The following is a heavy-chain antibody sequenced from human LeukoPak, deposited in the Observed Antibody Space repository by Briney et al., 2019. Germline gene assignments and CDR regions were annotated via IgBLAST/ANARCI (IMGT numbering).Heavy chain of an antibody. J-gene: IGHJ4*02. Sequence: GGSLRLSCAASGFTFSSYSMNWVRQAPGKGLEWVSYISSSSSTTYYADSVKGRFTISRDNAKNSLYLQMNSLRDEDTAVYYCARGSIFGVVRYYFDYWGQGTLVTVSS. CDR3: ARGSIFGVVRYYFDY. CDR2: ISSSSSTT. V-gene: IGHV3-48*02. D-gene: IGHD3-3*01. CDR1: GFTFSSYS.